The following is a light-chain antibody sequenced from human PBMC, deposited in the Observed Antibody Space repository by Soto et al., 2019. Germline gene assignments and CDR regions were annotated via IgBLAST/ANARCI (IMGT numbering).Light chain of an antibody. V-gene: IGKV1-5*03. CDR3: QQYVRYSLS. CDR1: QSIRQW. Sequence: IQMTQSPSTLSAYVGDRVTITCRASQSIRQWLAWYQHKPGKAPKLLIYKASTLDSGVPSRFSGSGSGTDFTLTIRSLQPDDFATYYCQQYVRYSLSFGPGTKVEIK. CDR2: KAS. J-gene: IGKJ3*01.